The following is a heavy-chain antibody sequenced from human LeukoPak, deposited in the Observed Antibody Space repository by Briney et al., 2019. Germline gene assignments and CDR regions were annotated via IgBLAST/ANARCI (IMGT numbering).Heavy chain of an antibody. CDR2: TYYRPKWYN. D-gene: IGHD3-10*01. V-gene: IGHV6-1*01. Sequence: SQTLSLTCAISGDSVSSNSAAWNWIRQSPSRGLEWLGRTYYRPKWYNDYAGAVKSRITITPNTSKNQSSLQLNSVTPADTAVYYCARGTLLWFGETSRHFDYWGQGTLVTVSS. CDR3: ARGTLLWFGETSRHFDY. J-gene: IGHJ4*02. CDR1: GDSVSSNSAA.